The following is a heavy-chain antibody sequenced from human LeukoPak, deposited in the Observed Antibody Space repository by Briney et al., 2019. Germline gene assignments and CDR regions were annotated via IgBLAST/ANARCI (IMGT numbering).Heavy chain of an antibody. CDR2: ISGSGDNT. J-gene: IGHJ4*02. CDR3: AKARSPTSDTAYFDY. V-gene: IGHV3-23*01. Sequence: PGGSLRLSCAASGFTFSNYAMTWVRQAPGKGLEWVSAISGSGDNTYYADSVKGRFSISRDNSINTLYLQMNSLRAEDTAVYYCAKARSPTSDTAYFDYWGQGTLVTVSS. D-gene: IGHD5-18*01. CDR1: GFTFSNYA.